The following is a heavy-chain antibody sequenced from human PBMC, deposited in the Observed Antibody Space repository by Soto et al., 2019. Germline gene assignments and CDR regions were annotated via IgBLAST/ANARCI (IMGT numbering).Heavy chain of an antibody. CDR2: IIPIFGIA. CDR1: GGTFSSYA. CDR3: ARVHMYSSGFNYYYYYMDV. D-gene: IGHD6-19*01. Sequence: ASVKVSCKASGGTFSSYAISWVRQAPGQGLEWMGGIIPIFGIANYAQKFQGRVTITADKSTSTAYMELSSLRSEDTAVYYCARVHMYSSGFNYYYYYMDVWGKGTTVTVSS. J-gene: IGHJ6*03. V-gene: IGHV1-69*10.